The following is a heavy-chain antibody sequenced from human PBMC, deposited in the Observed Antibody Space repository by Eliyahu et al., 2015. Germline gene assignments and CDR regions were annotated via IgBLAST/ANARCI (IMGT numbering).Heavy chain of an antibody. CDR3: VGAFDF. D-gene: IGHD3-16*01. J-gene: IGHJ4*02. CDR1: GLNFSTYG. CDR2: ISSRSKII. Sequence: EVQLVESGGGLVQPGGSLRLSCAASGLNFSTYGMNWVRQAPGKGLEWVSYISSRSKIIYYADSVKGRFTIFRDDAKSSLYLQMNSLRAEDTAVYYCVGAFDFWGQGTLVTVS. V-gene: IGHV3-48*01.